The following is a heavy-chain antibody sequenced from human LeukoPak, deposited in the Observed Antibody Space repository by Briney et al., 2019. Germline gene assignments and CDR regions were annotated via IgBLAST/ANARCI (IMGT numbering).Heavy chain of an antibody. V-gene: IGHV3-53*01. J-gene: IGHJ3*02. CDR1: GFTVTNNY. CDR3: ARDPAVAGTGNAFDI. CDR2: IFSNDNT. D-gene: IGHD6-19*01. Sequence: GGSLRLSCAASGFTVTNNYMCWVRQAPGKGLEWVSVIFSNDNTYHADSVKGRFAISRDTSKNTLYLQMNSLRAEDTAVYYCARDPAVAGTGNAFDIWGQGTMVTVSS.